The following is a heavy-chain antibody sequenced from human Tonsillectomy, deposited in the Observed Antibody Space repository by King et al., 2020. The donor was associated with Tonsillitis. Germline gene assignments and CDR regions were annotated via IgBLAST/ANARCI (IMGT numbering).Heavy chain of an antibody. V-gene: IGHV3-30*04. D-gene: IGHD3-16*01. CDR1: GFPFSSYA. J-gene: IGHJ6*02. Sequence: VQLVESGGGVVQPGRSLRLSCAASGFPFSSYAMYWVRQAPGKGLEWVAVTSHDGSKKYYADSVKGRFTMSRDDSTNTLYLQMNSLRPEDTAVYYCAREVGALYYYGMGVWGQGTTVTVSS. CDR2: TSHDGSKK. CDR3: AREVGALYYYGMGV.